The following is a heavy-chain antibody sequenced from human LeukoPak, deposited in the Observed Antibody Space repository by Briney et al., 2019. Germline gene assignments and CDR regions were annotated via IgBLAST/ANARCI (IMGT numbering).Heavy chain of an antibody. CDR1: GFAFNNFA. V-gene: IGHV3-23*01. Sequence: GGSLRLSCATSGFAFNNFAMGWVRQAPEKGLEWVSAIGGSGAHTYYADSVKGRFTISRDNSKNTLCLQMKDLRAEDTAVYYCAKDLGNYGDYVGWFDPWGQGTLVTVSS. D-gene: IGHD4-23*01. J-gene: IGHJ5*02. CDR2: IGGSGAHT. CDR3: AKDLGNYGDYVGWFDP.